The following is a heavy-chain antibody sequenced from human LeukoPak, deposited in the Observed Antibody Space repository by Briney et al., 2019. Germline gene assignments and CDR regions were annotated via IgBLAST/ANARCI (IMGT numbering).Heavy chain of an antibody. CDR1: GFSLSTNGVG. CDR3: AHKKRDCGGGSCYSWCDH. D-gene: IGHD2-15*01. Sequence: SGPTLVKPTQTLTLTCTFSGFSLSTNGVGVGWIRQPPGKALEWLAVIYWDDDKRYSASLKSRLPITKDTSKNQVFLTMTNMDPVDTATYYCAHKKRDCGGGSCYSWCDHWGQGTLVTVSS. J-gene: IGHJ4*02. CDR2: IYWDDDK. V-gene: IGHV2-5*02.